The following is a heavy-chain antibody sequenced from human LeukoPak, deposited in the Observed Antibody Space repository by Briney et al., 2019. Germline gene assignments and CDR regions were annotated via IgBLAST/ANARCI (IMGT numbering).Heavy chain of an antibody. D-gene: IGHD6-19*01. Sequence: SETLSLTCAVYGGSFSGYYWSWIRQPPGKGLEWIGEINHSGSTNYNPSLKSRVTISVDTSKNQFSLKLSSVTAADTAVYYCARGRQQWLGGYYYYMDVWGKGTTVTVSS. V-gene: IGHV4-34*01. CDR2: INHSGST. CDR1: GGSFSGYY. CDR3: ARGRQQWLGGYYYYMDV. J-gene: IGHJ6*03.